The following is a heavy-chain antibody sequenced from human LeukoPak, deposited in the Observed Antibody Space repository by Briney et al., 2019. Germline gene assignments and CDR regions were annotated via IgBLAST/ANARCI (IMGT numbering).Heavy chain of an antibody. V-gene: IGHV3-33*06. CDR3: PKENWRYDTGGWQPYDY. D-gene: IGHD6-19*01. J-gene: IGHJ4*02. CDR1: GFTFSSYG. Sequence: GRSLRLSCAASGFTFSSYGMHWVRQAPGKGLEWVAVIWYDGSNKYYADSVKGRFTISRDSSKNTLYLQMNSLRAEDTAVYYFPKENWRYDTGGWQPYDYGGPGPLFTVSS. CDR2: IWYDGSNK.